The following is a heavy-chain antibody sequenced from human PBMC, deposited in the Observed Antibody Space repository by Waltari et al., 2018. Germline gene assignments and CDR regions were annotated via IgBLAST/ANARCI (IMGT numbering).Heavy chain of an antibody. J-gene: IGHJ4*02. CDR3: TTRTDGIAVAGADY. V-gene: IGHV3-15*07. D-gene: IGHD6-19*01. Sequence: EVQLVESGGGLVKPGGSLRLSCAASGFTFSNAWMNWVRQAQGKGLEWVGRIKSKTDGGTTDYAAPVKGRFTISRDDSKNTLYLQMNSLKTEDTAVYYCTTRTDGIAVAGADYWGQGTLVTVSS. CDR1: GFTFSNAW. CDR2: IKSKTDGGTT.